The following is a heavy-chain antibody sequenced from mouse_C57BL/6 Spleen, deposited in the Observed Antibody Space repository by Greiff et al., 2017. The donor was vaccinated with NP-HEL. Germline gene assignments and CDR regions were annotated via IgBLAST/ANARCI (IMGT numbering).Heavy chain of an antibody. D-gene: IGHD2-14*01. CDR3: ARTRIGDAMDY. CDR2: ISSGSSTI. Sequence: EVKLMESGGGLVKPGGSLKLSCAASGFTFSDYGMHWVRQAPEKGLEWVAYISSGSSTIYYADTVKGRFTISRDNAKNTLFLQMTRLGSEDTAMYYCARTRIGDAMDYWGQGTSVTVSS. CDR1: GFTFSDYG. V-gene: IGHV5-17*01. J-gene: IGHJ4*01.